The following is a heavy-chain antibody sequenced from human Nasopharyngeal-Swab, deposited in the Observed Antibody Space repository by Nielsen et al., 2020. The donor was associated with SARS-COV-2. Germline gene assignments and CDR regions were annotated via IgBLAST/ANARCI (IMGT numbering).Heavy chain of an antibody. CDR1: GFTFSSYA. V-gene: IGHV3-23*01. CDR2: ISGSGGST. CDR3: ARAGVDISTGSSGGCFDY. J-gene: IGHJ4*02. D-gene: IGHD3-9*01. Sequence: GESLKISCAASGFTFSSYAMSWVRQAPGKGLEWVSAISGSGGSTYYADSVKGRFTISRDNSKNTLYLQMSSLRAEDTAVYYCARAGVDISTGSSGGCFDYWGQGTLVTVSS.